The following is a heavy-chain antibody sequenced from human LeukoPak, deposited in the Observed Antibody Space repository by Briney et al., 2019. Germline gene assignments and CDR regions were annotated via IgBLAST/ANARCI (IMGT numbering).Heavy chain of an antibody. CDR2: ISGSGGSI. CDR3: AKDVEVMVIAYFDY. V-gene: IGHV3-23*01. D-gene: IGHD3-22*01. J-gene: IGHJ4*02. CDR1: GFTFSSYA. Sequence: GGSLRLSCAASGFTFSSYAMSWVRQAPGKGLEWVSAISGSGGSIYYADSVKGRFTISRDNSKNTLYLQMNSLRAEDTAVYYCAKDVEVMVIAYFDYWGQGTLVTVSS.